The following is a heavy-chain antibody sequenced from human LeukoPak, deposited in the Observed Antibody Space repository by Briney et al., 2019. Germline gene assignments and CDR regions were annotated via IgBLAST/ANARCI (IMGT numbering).Heavy chain of an antibody. CDR2: ISSSSSYI. CDR1: GFTFSSYS. CDR3: ARASSIAVAGTWYYGMDV. V-gene: IGHV3-21*01. D-gene: IGHD6-19*01. Sequence: PGGPLRLSCAASGFTFSSYSMNWVRQAPGKGLEWVSSISSSSSYIYYADSVKGRFTISRDNAKNSLYLQMNSLRAEDTAVYYCARASSIAVAGTWYYGMDVWGQGTTVTVSS. J-gene: IGHJ6*02.